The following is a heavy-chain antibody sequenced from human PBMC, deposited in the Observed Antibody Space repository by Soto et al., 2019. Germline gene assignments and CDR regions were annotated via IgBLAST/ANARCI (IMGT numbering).Heavy chain of an antibody. CDR2: VSYDGTKS. Sequence: QVHLVESGGGVVQPGGSLRLSCAASGFTFSHHAMHWVRQAPGKGLEWVAVVSYDGTKSFYAKSVKGRFTVSKDASKNTVDLQLNSLRADDTAVYYCVKDREYYYDNSGYYNFDYWGQGTLVAVSS. V-gene: IGHV3-30-3*02. D-gene: IGHD3-22*01. CDR1: GFTFSHHA. CDR3: VKDREYYYDNSGYYNFDY. J-gene: IGHJ4*02.